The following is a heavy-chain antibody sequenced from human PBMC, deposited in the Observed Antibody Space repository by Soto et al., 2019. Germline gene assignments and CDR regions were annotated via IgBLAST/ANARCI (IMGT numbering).Heavy chain of an antibody. V-gene: IGHV5-51*03. CDR3: ARRGTVTTDWFDP. Sequence: EVQLVQSGAEVKKPGESLKISCNASGYSFTNYWIGWVRQMPGKGLECMGIIYPGDSDARYSPSFQGQVTISADKSISTAYLQWSSLKASDTAMYYCARRGTVTTDWFDPWGQGTLVTVSS. CDR2: IYPGDSDA. D-gene: IGHD4-17*01. J-gene: IGHJ5*02. CDR1: GYSFTNYW.